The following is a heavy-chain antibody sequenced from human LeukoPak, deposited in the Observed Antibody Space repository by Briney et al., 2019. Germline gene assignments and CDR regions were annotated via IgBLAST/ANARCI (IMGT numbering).Heavy chain of an antibody. V-gene: IGHV3-21*01. CDR3: ARVVWDGYNS. Sequence: SGGSLRLSCAASGFTFSSYSMNWVRQAPGKGLEWVSSISSSSSYIYYADSVKGRFTISRDNAKNSLYLQMNSLRAEDTAVYYCARVVWDGYNSWGQGTLVTVSS. CDR1: GFTFSSYS. J-gene: IGHJ4*02. D-gene: IGHD5-24*01. CDR2: ISSSSSYI.